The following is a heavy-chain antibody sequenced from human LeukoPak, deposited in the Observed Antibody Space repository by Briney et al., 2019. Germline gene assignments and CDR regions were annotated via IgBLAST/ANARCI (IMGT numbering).Heavy chain of an antibody. J-gene: IGHJ4*02. D-gene: IGHD2-15*01. CDR2: IIPIFGTA. CDR1: GGTFSNYA. CDR3: ASSYLLALYYFDY. Sequence: ASVKVSCKASGGTFSNYAISWVRQAPGQGLEWMGGIIPIFGTANYAQKFQGRVTITTDESTNTAYMELSRLRSEDTAVYFCASSYLLALYYFDYWGQGTLVTVSS. V-gene: IGHV1-69*05.